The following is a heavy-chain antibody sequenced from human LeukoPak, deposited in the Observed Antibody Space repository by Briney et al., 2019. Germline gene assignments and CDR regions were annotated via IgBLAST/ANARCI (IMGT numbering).Heavy chain of an antibody. Sequence: SVKVSCKASGGTFSSYAISWVRQAPGQGLEWMGGIIPIFGTANYAQKFQGRVTITTDESTSTAYMELSSLRSEDTAVYYCASADCSSTSCYGVGAFDIWGQGTMVTVSS. CDR1: GGTFSSYA. J-gene: IGHJ3*02. CDR2: IIPIFGTA. D-gene: IGHD2-2*01. CDR3: ASADCSSTSCYGVGAFDI. V-gene: IGHV1-69*05.